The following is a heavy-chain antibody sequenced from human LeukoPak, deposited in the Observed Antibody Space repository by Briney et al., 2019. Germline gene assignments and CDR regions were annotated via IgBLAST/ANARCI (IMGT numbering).Heavy chain of an antibody. CDR2: IYYSGST. CDR1: GGSISSYY. J-gene: IGHJ3*02. D-gene: IGHD6-13*01. V-gene: IGHV4-59*01. Sequence: SETLSLTCTVSGGSISSYYWSWIRQPPGKGLEWIGYIYYSGSTNYNPSLKSRVTISVDTSMNQFSLKLSSVTAADTAVYYCAASIAAAGTKVIGAFDIWGQGTMVTVSS. CDR3: AASIAAAGTKVIGAFDI.